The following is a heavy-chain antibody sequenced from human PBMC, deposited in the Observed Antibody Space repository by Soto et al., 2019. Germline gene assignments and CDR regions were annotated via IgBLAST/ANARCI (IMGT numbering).Heavy chain of an antibody. D-gene: IGHD6-6*01. Sequence: SQTLSLTCAISGDSVSSNSAAWNWIRQSPSRGLEWLGRTYYRSKWYNDYAVSVKSRITINPDTSKNQFSLQLNSVTPEDTAVYYCARGYNSSPTNYYYYYGMDVWGQGTTVTVSS. J-gene: IGHJ6*02. V-gene: IGHV6-1*01. CDR3: ARGYNSSPTNYYYYYGMDV. CDR2: TYYRSKWYN. CDR1: GDSVSSNSAA.